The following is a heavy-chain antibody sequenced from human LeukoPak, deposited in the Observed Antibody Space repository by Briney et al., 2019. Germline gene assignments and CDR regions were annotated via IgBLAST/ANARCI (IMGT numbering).Heavy chain of an antibody. CDR3: ARSLRNAFDI. J-gene: IGHJ3*02. V-gene: IGHV3-48*01. D-gene: IGHD3-3*01. Sequence: PGGSLRLSCAASGFTFSTYSMNWVRQAPGKGLEWVSYISSSSSTIYYADSVKGRFTISRDNANNSLYQQMNSLRAEDTAVYYCARSLRNAFDIWGQGTMVTVSS. CDR2: ISSSSSTI. CDR1: GFTFSTYS.